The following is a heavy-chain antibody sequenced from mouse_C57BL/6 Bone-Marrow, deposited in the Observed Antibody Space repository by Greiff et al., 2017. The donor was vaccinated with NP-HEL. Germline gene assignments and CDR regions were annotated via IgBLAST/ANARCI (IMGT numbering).Heavy chain of an antibody. Sequence: EVKLMESGGDLVKPGGSLKLSCAASGFTFSSYSMSWVRQTPDKRLEWVATISSGGSYTYYPDSVTGRFTISRDNAKNTLYLQMSSLKSEDTAMYYCARRLWLPPYAMDYWGKGTSVTVSS. V-gene: IGHV5-6*02. CDR1: GFTFSSYS. J-gene: IGHJ4*01. D-gene: IGHD2-2*01. CDR3: ARRLWLPPYAMDY. CDR2: ISSGGSYT.